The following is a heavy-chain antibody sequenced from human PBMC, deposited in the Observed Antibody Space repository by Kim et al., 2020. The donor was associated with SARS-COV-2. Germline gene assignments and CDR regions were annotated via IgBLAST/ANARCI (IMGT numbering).Heavy chain of an antibody. J-gene: IGHJ3*02. CDR1: GGPVTNGAYF. V-gene: IGHV4-61*03. CDR2: FYYNGDI. Sequence: SETLSLTCSASGGPVTNGAYFWTWLRQSPGKGLVWIGYFYYNGDIDYNPTLSSRITISTDASQNHFSLKLASVTAADTAMYYCAGSLDTTMVKSLLTFEIWGGGKVVAFYS. D-gene: IGHD5-18*01. CDR3: AGSLDTTMVKSLLTFEI.